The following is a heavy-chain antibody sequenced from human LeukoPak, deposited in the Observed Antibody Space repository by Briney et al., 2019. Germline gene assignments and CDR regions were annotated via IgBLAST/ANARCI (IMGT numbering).Heavy chain of an antibody. Sequence: GGSLRLSCAAAGNYWMHWVRQAPGKGLVWVSHINSDGSWTTYVDSVKGRFTISKDNAKNMVYLQMNNLRAEDTAVYYCVSFYETYWGRGTLVTVSS. V-gene: IGHV3-74*01. CDR2: INSDGSWT. CDR1: GNYW. J-gene: IGHJ4*02. D-gene: IGHD2-2*01. CDR3: VSFYETY.